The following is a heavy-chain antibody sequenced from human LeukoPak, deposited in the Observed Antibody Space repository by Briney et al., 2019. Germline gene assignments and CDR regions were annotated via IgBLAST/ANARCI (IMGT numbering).Heavy chain of an antibody. J-gene: IGHJ4*02. CDR2: INAGNGNT. Sequence: ASVKVSCKASGYTFTSYAMHWVRQAPGQRLEWMGWINAGNGNTKYSQKFQGRVTITRDTSASTAYMELSSLRSEDTAVYYCARGGSNYPYFDYWGEEPLATVSS. D-gene: IGHD1-26*01. CDR3: ARGGSNYPYFDY. V-gene: IGHV1-3*01. CDR1: GYTFTSYA.